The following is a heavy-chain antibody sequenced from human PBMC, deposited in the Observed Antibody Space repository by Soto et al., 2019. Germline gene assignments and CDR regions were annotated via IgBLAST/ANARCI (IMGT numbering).Heavy chain of an antibody. V-gene: IGHV3-21*01. CDR3: ASSPGAWYPNFDY. CDR2: ISSSSSYI. D-gene: IGHD6-19*01. Sequence: GGSLRLSCAASGFPFNSYTMNWVRQAPGKGLEWVSSISSSSSYIYYADSVKGRFTISRDNAKNSLYLQMNSLRAEDTAVYYCASSPGAWYPNFDYWGQGTLVTVSS. CDR1: GFPFNSYT. J-gene: IGHJ4*02.